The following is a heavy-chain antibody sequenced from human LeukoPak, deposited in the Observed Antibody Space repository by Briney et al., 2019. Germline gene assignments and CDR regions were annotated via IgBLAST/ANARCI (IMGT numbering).Heavy chain of an antibody. CDR1: GASISNYY. Sequence: PSETLSLTCTVSGASISNYYWSWIRQPPGKGLEWIGYIYYSGSTYHNPSLKSRVTISVDTSKNQFSLKLSSVTAADTAVYYCARGATSLSYFDSRGQGTLVTVSS. J-gene: IGHJ4*02. CDR2: IYYSGST. CDR3: ARGATSLSYFDS. V-gene: IGHV4-59*01. D-gene: IGHD2/OR15-2a*01.